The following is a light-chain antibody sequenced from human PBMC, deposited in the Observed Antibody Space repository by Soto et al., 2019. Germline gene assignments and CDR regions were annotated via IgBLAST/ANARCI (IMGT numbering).Light chain of an antibody. V-gene: IGKV1-5*01. J-gene: IGKJ1*01. CDR1: QSIGAW. CDR2: DAS. Sequence: DIQMTQAPCSLSASVRDRVTITCRASQSIGAWLAWYQQKPGKAPKLLIYDASSLESGVPSRFSGSGSGTDFTLTISSLQPEDFATHYCQHQKKFGQGTKVDIK. CDR3: QHQKK.